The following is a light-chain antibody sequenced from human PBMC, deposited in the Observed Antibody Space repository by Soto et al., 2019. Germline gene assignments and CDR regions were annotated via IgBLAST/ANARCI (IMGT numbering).Light chain of an antibody. CDR2: DAS. Sequence: EFVLTQSPATLSLSPGERATLSCRASQSVSSYLAWYQQKPGQAPRLLVYDASTRATGIPARFSGSGSGTEFTLTISSLEPEDFAVYFCQQHSDWPPAFGGGTKVDIK. CDR3: QQHSDWPPA. V-gene: IGKV3-11*01. J-gene: IGKJ4*02. CDR1: QSVSSY.